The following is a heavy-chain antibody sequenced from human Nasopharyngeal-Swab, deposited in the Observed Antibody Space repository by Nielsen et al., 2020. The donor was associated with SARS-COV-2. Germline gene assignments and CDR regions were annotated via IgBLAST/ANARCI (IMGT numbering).Heavy chain of an antibody. J-gene: IGHJ5*02. CDR2: ISGSGGST. CDR3: AADYDILTGYYVTT. CDR1: GFTFSSYA. D-gene: IGHD3-9*01. V-gene: IGHV3-23*01. Sequence: GGSLRLSCAASGFTFSSYAMSWVRQAQGKGLEWVSAISGSGGSTYYADSVKGRFTISRDNSKNTLYLQMNSLRAEDTAVYYCAADYDILTGYYVTTWGQGTLVTVSS.